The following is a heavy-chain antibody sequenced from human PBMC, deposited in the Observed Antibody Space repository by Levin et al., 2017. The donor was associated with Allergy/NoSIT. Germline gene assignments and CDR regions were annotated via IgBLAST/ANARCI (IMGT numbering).Heavy chain of an antibody. CDR2: IYYSGST. J-gene: IGHJ6*02. CDR3: ARDSVVAGSGTYYYYGMAV. Sequence: SQTLSLTCFVSGGSISSSHWSWIRQPPGKGLEWIGYIYYSGSTNYDPSLKSRVTISVDTSKNQFSLTLNSVTAADTAVYYCARDSVVAGSGTYYYYGMAVWGQGTTVTVSS. CDR1: GGSISSSH. V-gene: IGHV4-59*01. D-gene: IGHD6-19*01.